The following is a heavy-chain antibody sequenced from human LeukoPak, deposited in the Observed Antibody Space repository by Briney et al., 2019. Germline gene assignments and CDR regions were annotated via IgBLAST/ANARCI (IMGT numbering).Heavy chain of an antibody. CDR3: ATTYSSGSTPHPLETGN. CDR1: GYTFTGYY. Sequence: ASVKVSCKASGYTFTGYYMHWVRQAPGQGLEWMGWINPNSGGTNYAQKFQGRVTMTRDTSISTAYMELSRLRSDDRAVYYCATTYSSGSTPHPLETGNWGQGTLVTVSS. D-gene: IGHD6-19*01. CDR2: INPNSGGT. J-gene: IGHJ4*02. V-gene: IGHV1-2*02.